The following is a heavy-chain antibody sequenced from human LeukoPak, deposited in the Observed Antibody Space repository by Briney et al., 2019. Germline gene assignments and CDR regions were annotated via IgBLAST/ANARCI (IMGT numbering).Heavy chain of an antibody. J-gene: IGHJ5*02. CDR2: MNPNSGNT. V-gene: IGHV1-8*01. Sequence: GASVKVSCKASGYTFTSYDINWVRQATGQGLEWMGWMNPNSGNTGYAQKFQGRVTMTTDTSTSTAYMELRSLRSDDTAVYYCARDTYYYGSGSPTNWFDPWGQGTLVTVSS. D-gene: IGHD3-10*01. CDR3: ARDTYYYGSGSPTNWFDP. CDR1: GYTFTSYD.